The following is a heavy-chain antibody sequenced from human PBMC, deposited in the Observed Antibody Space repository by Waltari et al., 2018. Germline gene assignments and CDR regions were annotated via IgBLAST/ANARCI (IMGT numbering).Heavy chain of an antibody. D-gene: IGHD1-1*01. J-gene: IGHJ4*02. CDR2: VSFEETTQ. CDR1: GFNFNDYG. CDR3: ASVTGTGY. V-gene: IGHV3-30*03. Sequence: QVHLVESGGGVVQPGGSLRLSCSGPGFNFNDYGIHWVRQAPGKGLAGLAVVSFEETTQYYADSVKGRFTISRDKSMNTVYLEMNSLRPDDTAMYYCASVTGTGYWGQGTLVTVSS.